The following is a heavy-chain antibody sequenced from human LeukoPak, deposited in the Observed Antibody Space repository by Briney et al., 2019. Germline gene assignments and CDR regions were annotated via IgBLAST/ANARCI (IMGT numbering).Heavy chain of an antibody. Sequence: ASVKVSCKASGYTFTGYYMHWVRQAPGQGLEWMGRINPNSGGTNYAQKFQGRVTMTRDTSISTAYMELSRLRSDDTAVYYCARDPWGPMVTKEYYFDYWGQGALVTVSS. CDR3: ARDPWGPMVTKEYYFDY. CDR2: INPNSGGT. J-gene: IGHJ4*02. V-gene: IGHV1-2*06. D-gene: IGHD4/OR15-4a*01. CDR1: GYTFTGYY.